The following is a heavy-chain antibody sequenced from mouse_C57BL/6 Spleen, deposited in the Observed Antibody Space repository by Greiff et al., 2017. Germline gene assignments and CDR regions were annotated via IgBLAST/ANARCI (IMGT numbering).Heavy chain of an antibody. Sequence: GGGLVQPKGSLKLSCAASGFSFNTYAMNWVRQAPGKGLEWVARIRSKSNNYATYYADSVKDRFTISRDDSESMLYLQMNNLKTEDTAMYYCVRGDTYAMDYWGQGTSVTVSS. V-gene: IGHV10-1*01. CDR2: IRSKSNNYAT. CDR1: GFSFNTYA. CDR3: VRGDTYAMDY. J-gene: IGHJ4*01. D-gene: IGHD3-3*01.